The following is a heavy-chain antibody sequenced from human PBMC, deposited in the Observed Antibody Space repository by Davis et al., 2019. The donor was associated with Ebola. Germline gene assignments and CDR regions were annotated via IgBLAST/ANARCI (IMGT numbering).Heavy chain of an antibody. D-gene: IGHD6-13*01. Sequence: ASVKVSCKASGYSFIGYYIHWVRQAPGQGLEWMGWINPHGGGTKYAQRFQDRVNLTRDMSISTAYMDLRSLKSDDTAVYYCARGRSSSRWAFDIWGQRTMVTVSS. J-gene: IGHJ3*02. CDR2: INPHGGGT. CDR1: GYSFIGYY. CDR3: ARGRSSSRWAFDI. V-gene: IGHV1-2*02.